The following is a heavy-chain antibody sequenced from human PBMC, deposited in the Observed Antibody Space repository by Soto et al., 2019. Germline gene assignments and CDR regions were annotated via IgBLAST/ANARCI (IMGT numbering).Heavy chain of an antibody. J-gene: IGHJ6*02. V-gene: IGHV4-38-2*01. Sequence: SSETLSLTCAVSGYSIRSGYFWGWIRQPPGKGLEWIGSMYHSGITYYNLSLKSRVTISVDTSKNQLSLKLSSATAADTAVYYCARSMYSTSAQLYYGMDVWGQGTTVTVSS. D-gene: IGHD6-6*01. CDR3: ARSMYSTSAQLYYGMDV. CDR2: MYHSGIT. CDR1: GYSIRSGYF.